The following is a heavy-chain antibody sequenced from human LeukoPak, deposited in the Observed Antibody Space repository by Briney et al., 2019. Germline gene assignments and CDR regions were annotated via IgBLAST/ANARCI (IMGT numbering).Heavy chain of an antibody. Sequence: SETLSLTCTVSGGSVSSDYYWSWIRQPPGKGLEWIGEINHSGSTNYNPSLKSRVTISVDTSKNQFSLKLSSVTAADTAVYYCARRSSSSHYPYYYYYYMDVWGKGTTVTVSS. D-gene: IGHD2-2*01. J-gene: IGHJ6*03. CDR1: GGSVSSDYY. CDR3: ARRSSSSHYPYYYYYYMDV. CDR2: INHSGST. V-gene: IGHV4-34*01.